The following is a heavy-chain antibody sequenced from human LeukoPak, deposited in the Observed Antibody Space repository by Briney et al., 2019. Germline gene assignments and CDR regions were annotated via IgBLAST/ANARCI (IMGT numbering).Heavy chain of an antibody. D-gene: IGHD6-13*01. Sequence: SETLSLTCTVSGGSMSSYYWSWIRQPPGKGLEWIGYIYYSGSTNYNPSLKSRITISVETSRNQCSLKLSSGTAADAAVDYCARHGAAAGRMDVWGQGTTVTVSS. V-gene: IGHV4-59*08. CDR1: GGSMSSYY. CDR3: ARHGAAAGRMDV. CDR2: IYYSGST. J-gene: IGHJ6*02.